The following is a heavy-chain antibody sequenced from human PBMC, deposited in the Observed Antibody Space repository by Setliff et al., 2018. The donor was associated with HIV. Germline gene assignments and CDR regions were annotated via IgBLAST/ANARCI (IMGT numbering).Heavy chain of an antibody. CDR3: ARGKGGIDGPVEFDN. Sequence: SETLSLTCVVSGYSISSGYYWGWIRQPPGTGLEWIGSFYHSTTHYNPSLKRRVTISEDTSKSQLSMKLTSVAAADTAIYYCARGKGGIDGPVEFDNWGQGTPVTVSS. CDR1: GYSISSGYY. CDR2: FYHSTT. J-gene: IGHJ4*02. V-gene: IGHV4-38-2*01. D-gene: IGHD1-1*01.